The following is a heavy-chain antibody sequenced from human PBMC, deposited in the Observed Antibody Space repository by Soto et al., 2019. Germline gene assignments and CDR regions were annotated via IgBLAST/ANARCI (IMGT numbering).Heavy chain of an antibody. V-gene: IGHV4-30-2*01. D-gene: IGHD5-12*01. CDR1: GGSISSGGYS. J-gene: IGHJ4*02. CDR2: IYHSGST. Sequence: LSLTCAVSGGSISSGGYSWSWIRQPPGKGLEWIGYIYHSGSTYYNPSLKSRVTISVDRSKNQFSLKLSSVTAADTAVYYCARGRYSGYVDYWGQGTLVTVSS. CDR3: ARGRYSGYVDY.